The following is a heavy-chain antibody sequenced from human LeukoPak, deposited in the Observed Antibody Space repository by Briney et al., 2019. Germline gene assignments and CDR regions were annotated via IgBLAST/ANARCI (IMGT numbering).Heavy chain of an antibody. D-gene: IGHD3-22*01. V-gene: IGHV1-2*06. CDR1: GYTFTGYY. Sequence: ASVKVSCMASGYTFTGYYMHWVRQAPGQGLEWMGRINPNSGGTNYAQKFQGRVTMTRDTSISTAYMELSRLRSDDTAVYYCARNGYYYDSSGYSAVDYWGQGTLVTVSS. J-gene: IGHJ4*02. CDR3: ARNGYYYDSSGYSAVDY. CDR2: INPNSGGT.